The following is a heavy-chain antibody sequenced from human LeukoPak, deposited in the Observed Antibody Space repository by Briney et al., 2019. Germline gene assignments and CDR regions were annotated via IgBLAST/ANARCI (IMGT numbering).Heavy chain of an antibody. D-gene: IGHD2-2*01. CDR3: ARAPSQVPAATLPLNYGTDV. CDR1: GSSISSYY. J-gene: IGHJ6*02. Sequence: SETLSLTCTVSGSSISSYYWSWIRQPPGKGLEWIGYIYYSGSTNYNPSLKSRVTISVDTSKNQFSLRLSSVTAADTAVYYCARAPSQVPAATLPLNYGTDVWGQGTTVTVSS. V-gene: IGHV4-59*01. CDR2: IYYSGST.